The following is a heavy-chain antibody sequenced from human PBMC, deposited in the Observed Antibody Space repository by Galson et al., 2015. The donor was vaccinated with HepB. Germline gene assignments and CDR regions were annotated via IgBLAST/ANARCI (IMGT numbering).Heavy chain of an antibody. CDR3: ARSRYSYGYVSHWYFDL. J-gene: IGHJ2*01. CDR1: GFTFSSYA. V-gene: IGHV3-30*04. CDR2: ISYDGSNK. D-gene: IGHD5-18*01. Sequence: SLRLSCAASGFTFSSYAMHWVRQAPGKGLEWVAVISYDGSNKYYADSVKGRFTISRDNSKNTLYLQMNSLRAEDTAVYYCARSRYSYGYVSHWYFDLWGRGTLVTVSS.